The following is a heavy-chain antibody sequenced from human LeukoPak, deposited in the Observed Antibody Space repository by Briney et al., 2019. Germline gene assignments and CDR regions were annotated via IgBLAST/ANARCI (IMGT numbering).Heavy chain of an antibody. CDR1: GGSISSGTYY. CDR2: IYYSGST. V-gene: IGHV4-31*03. CDR3: ARGAAMVTVPYYYYGMDV. J-gene: IGHJ6*02. D-gene: IGHD5-18*01. Sequence: SQTLSLTCTVSGGSISSGTYYWSWIRQHPGKGLEWIGYIYYSGSTYYISFLKSRLTISIDTSKNQFSLKLSSVTAADTAVYYCARGAAMVTVPYYYYGMDVWGQGTTVTVSS.